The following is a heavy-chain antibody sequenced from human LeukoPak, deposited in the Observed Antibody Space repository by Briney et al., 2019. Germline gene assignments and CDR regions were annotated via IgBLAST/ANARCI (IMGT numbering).Heavy chain of an antibody. CDR3: ARDQGSGSYHHAFDI. CDR1: GFTFSSYS. J-gene: IGHJ3*02. Sequence: GGSLRLSCAASGFTFSSYSMNWVRQAPGKGLEWVSSISSSSSYIYYADSVKGRFTISRDNAKNSLYLQMNGLRAEDTAVYYCARDQGSGSYHHAFDIWGQGTMVTVSS. CDR2: ISSSSSYI. D-gene: IGHD1-26*01. V-gene: IGHV3-21*01.